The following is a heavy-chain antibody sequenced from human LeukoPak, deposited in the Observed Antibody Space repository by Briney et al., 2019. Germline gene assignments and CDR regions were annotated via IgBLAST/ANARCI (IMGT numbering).Heavy chain of an antibody. CDR3: TTFATTVVTPDYYYYYMDV. CDR2: IYYSGST. J-gene: IGHJ6*03. D-gene: IGHD4-23*01. V-gene: IGHV4-59*01. Sequence: SETLSLTCTVSGGSISSYYWSWIRQPPGKGLEWIGYIYYSGSTNYNPSLKSRVTISVDTSKNQFSLKLSSVTAADTAVYYCTTFATTVVTPDYYYYYMDVWGKGTTVTVSS. CDR1: GGSISSYY.